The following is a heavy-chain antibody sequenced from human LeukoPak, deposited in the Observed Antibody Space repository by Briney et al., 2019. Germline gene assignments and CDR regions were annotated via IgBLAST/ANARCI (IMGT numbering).Heavy chain of an antibody. CDR2: IYYSGST. V-gene: IGHV4-59*08. CDR3: ARLGATVTTYYFDY. J-gene: IGHJ4*02. CDR1: GGSISSYY. Sequence: SETLSLTCTVSGGSISSYYWSWIRQPPGKGLEWIGYIYYSGSTSYNPSLKSRVTISVDTSKNQFSLKLSSVTAADTAVYYCARLGATVTTYYFDYWGQGTLVTVSS. D-gene: IGHD4-17*01.